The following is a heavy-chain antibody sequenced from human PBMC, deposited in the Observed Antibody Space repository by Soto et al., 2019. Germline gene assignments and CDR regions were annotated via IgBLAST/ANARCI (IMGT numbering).Heavy chain of an antibody. V-gene: IGHV1-69*13. J-gene: IGHJ3*02. D-gene: IGHD3-16*01. CDR1: GGTFSSYA. CDR3: ARQNPLRGGPTAFDI. Sequence: SVKVSCKASGGTFSSYAISWVRQAPGQGLEWMGGIIPIFGTANYAQKFQGRVTITADESTSTAYMELSSLRSEDTAVYYCARQNPLRGGPTAFDIWGQGTLVTVSS. CDR2: IIPIFGTA.